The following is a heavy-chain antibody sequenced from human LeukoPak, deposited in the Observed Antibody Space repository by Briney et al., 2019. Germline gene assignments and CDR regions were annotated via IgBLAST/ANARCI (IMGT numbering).Heavy chain of an antibody. V-gene: IGHV4-39*07. Sequence: PSETLSLTCTVSGGSISTSNYYWGWIRQPPGKGLEWIGSIYYSGSTYYNPSLKSRVTISVDTSKNQFSLKLSSVTAADTAVYYCARDAFYGIEQTVGARYYFDYWGQGTLVTVSS. CDR1: GGSISTSNYY. J-gene: IGHJ4*02. D-gene: IGHD1-26*01. CDR3: ARDAFYGIEQTVGARYYFDY. CDR2: IYYSGST.